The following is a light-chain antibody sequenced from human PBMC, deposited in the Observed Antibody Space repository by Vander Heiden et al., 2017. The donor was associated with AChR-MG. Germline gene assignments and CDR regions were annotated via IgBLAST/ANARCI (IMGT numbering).Light chain of an antibody. CDR3: QQSYSTPPT. J-gene: IGKJ2*01. CDR1: QSISSY. CDR2: AAS. V-gene: IGKV1-39*01. Sequence: DIQMTHSPPSLSASVGDRVTIPCRGRQSISSYLKWYQQKPGKAPKLLIYAASSLQSGVPSRFSGSGSGTDFTLTISSLQPEDFATYYCQQSYSTPPTFGQGTKLEIK.